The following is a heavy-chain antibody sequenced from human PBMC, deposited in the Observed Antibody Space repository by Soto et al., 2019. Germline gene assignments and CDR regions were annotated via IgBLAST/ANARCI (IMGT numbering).Heavy chain of an antibody. J-gene: IGHJ4*02. Sequence: SETLSLTCAVSGYSISSGYYWGWIRQPPGKGLEWIGSIYHSGSTYSNPSLKSRVTISVDTSKNQFSLKLSSVTAADTAVYYCAGRARDDFWSGYYPAPFDYWGQGTLVTVSS. CDR1: GYSISSGYY. CDR3: AGRARDDFWSGYYPAPFDY. CDR2: IYHSGST. D-gene: IGHD3-3*01. V-gene: IGHV4-38-2*01.